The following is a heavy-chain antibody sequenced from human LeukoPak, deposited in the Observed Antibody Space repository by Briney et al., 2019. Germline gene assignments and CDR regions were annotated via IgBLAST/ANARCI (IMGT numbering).Heavy chain of an antibody. Sequence: GGSLRLSCAASGFTFSSYAMSWVRQAPGKGPEWVSAISGSGGSTYYADSVKGRFTISRDNSKNTLYLQMNSLRAEDTAVYYCAKDVRDSSYYYDSSGYYYYFDYWGQGTLVTVSS. CDR3: AKDVRDSSYYYDSSGYYYYFDY. V-gene: IGHV3-23*01. CDR2: ISGSGGST. CDR1: GFTFSSYA. D-gene: IGHD3-22*01. J-gene: IGHJ4*02.